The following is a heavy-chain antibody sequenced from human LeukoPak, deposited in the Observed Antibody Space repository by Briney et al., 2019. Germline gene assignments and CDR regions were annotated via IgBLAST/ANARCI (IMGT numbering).Heavy chain of an antibody. CDR2: IFTSGSP. Sequence: PSETLSLTCDVSGGFISGGTHYWPWVRQPVGRGREWLGRIFTSGSPTYNSSLESRLTISIDKSKNQFFLKLNSATAADTAVYYCARGPGYSSIWWRWGQGTLVTVSS. CDR3: ARGPGYSSIWWR. J-gene: IGHJ4*02. V-gene: IGHV4-61*02. D-gene: IGHD6-13*01. CDR1: GGFISGGTHY.